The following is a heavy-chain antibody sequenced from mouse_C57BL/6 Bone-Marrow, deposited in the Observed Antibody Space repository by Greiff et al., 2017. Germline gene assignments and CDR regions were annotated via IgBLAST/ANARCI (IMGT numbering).Heavy chain of an antibody. CDR1: GFTFSDYG. CDR3: AKYYYGSSYEYYAMDY. V-gene: IGHV5-17*01. D-gene: IGHD1-1*01. J-gene: IGHJ4*01. CDR2: ISSGSSTI. Sequence: EVQRVESGGGLVKPGGSLKLSCAASGFTFSDYGMHWVRQAPETGLEWVAYISSGSSTIYYADTVKGRFTISRDNAKNTLFLQMTSLRSEDTAMYYCAKYYYGSSYEYYAMDYWGQGTSVTVSS.